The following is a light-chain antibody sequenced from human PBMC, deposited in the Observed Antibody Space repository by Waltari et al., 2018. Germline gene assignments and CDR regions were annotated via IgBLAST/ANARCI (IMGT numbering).Light chain of an antibody. CDR1: QSISNY. CDR3: QQSYSTPRT. V-gene: IGKV1-39*01. CDR2: AAS. Sequence: DIQMTQSPSSLSASVGDRVTITCRASQSISNYLNWYQHKPGKAPKLLIYAASSLQSGVPSRFSGSGSGTDFTLTISSLHPEDVATYYCQQSYSTPRTFGQGTKVEI. J-gene: IGKJ1*01.